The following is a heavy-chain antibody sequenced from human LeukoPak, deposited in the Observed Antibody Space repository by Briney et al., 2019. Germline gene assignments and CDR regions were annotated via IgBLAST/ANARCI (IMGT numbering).Heavy chain of an antibody. CDR1: GFTFADYA. CDR3: AKAAYYDTSGRYYFDY. J-gene: IGHJ4*02. Sequence: PGRSLRLSCAASGFTFADYAMHWVRQVPGKGLEWVSGISWNSHTIDYADSVKGRFTISRDNAKNSLYLQMNSLGPEDMALYYCAKAAYYDTSGRYYFDYWGQGTLVTVSS. D-gene: IGHD3-22*01. CDR2: ISWNSHTI. V-gene: IGHV3-9*03.